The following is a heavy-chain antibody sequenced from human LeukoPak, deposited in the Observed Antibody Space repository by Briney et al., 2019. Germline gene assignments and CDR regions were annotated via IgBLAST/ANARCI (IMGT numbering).Heavy chain of an antibody. Sequence: TGGSLRLSCSASGFTFSSYGMHWVRQAPGKGLEYVSAISSNGGSTYYADSVKGRFTISRDNSKNTLYLQMSSLRADDTAVYYCARAYDGSGNLDYWGQGTLVTVSS. D-gene: IGHD3-22*01. CDR1: GFTFSSYG. CDR3: ARAYDGSGNLDY. J-gene: IGHJ4*02. V-gene: IGHV3-64D*09. CDR2: ISSNGGST.